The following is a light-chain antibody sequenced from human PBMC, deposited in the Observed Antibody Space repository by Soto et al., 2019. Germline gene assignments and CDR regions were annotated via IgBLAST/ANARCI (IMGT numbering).Light chain of an antibody. CDR2: DVS. Sequence: QSALTQPASVSGSPGQSITISCTGTTSDVGGYNYVSWYQQHPGKAPKLMIYDVSNWPSGIPSRFSGSKSGNTASLTISGLQAEDEADYYCCSYAGSCFLLFGGGTKLTVL. CDR1: TSDVGGYNY. CDR3: CSYAGSCFLL. J-gene: IGLJ2*01. V-gene: IGLV2-14*03.